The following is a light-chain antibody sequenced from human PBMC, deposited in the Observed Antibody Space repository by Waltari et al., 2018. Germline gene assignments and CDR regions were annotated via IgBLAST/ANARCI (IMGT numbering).Light chain of an antibody. V-gene: IGLV2-14*01. J-gene: IGLJ2*01. Sequence: QSALTQPASVSGSPGQSITISCTGSSSDVGGYNYVSWYQQHPGKAPKVMIYDVSNRPPGVSNRFSGSKTGSTASLTISGLQAEDEADYYCSSYTSSSTLVFGGGTKLTVL. CDR1: SSDVGGYNY. CDR3: SSYTSSSTLV. CDR2: DVS.